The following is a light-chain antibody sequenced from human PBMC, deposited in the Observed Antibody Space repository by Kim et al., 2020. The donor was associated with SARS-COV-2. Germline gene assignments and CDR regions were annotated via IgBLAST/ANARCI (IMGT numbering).Light chain of an antibody. V-gene: IGLV3-21*04. CDR2: NDS. CDR1: DLGYKR. J-gene: IGLJ2*01. Sequence: APGKSATITCGGNDLGYKRVHWNQQKPGQAPVLVIYNDSDRPTGIPERFSGSGSGNTATLTISRVEAGDGADYYCQVWDTSSDHVVFGGGTKLTVL. CDR3: QVWDTSSDHVV.